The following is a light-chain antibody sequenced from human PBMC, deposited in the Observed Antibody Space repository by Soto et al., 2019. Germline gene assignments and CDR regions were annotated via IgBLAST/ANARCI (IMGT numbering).Light chain of an antibody. Sequence: DIQMTQSPSSLSASVGDRVTITCRASQSIGTFLNWYQQKSGMAPKLLVYAASTLQSEVPLRFSGSGSGTDFTLTISNLQPEESSTYDCQQSQSSLFTFGGGTNVEIK. CDR3: QQSQSSLFT. CDR1: QSIGTF. CDR2: AAS. J-gene: IGKJ4*01. V-gene: IGKV1-39*01.